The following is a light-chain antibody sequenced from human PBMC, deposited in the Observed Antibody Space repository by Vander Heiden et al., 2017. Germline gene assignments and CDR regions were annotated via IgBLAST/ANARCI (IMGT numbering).Light chain of an antibody. CDR1: SGDVGAYES. Sequence: QSALPQPPSPSGSPGQPVTISCTGASGDVGAYESVCWYQQHPGKAPKVMVYEDTKRPSGVPDRFSGSKSGNTASLTVSGLQAEDEADYYCSSYAGSDTLVFGGGTKLTVL. V-gene: IGLV2-8*01. CDR2: EDT. CDR3: SSYAGSDTLV. J-gene: IGLJ2*01.